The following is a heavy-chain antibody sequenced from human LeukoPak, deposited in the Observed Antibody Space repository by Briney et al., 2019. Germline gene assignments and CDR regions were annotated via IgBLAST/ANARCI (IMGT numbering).Heavy chain of an antibody. CDR2: IYYSGST. J-gene: IGHJ5*02. Sequence: PSETLSLTCAVSGGSISSYYWSWIRQPPGKGLEWMGYIYYSGSTNYNPAFTSRVTISVDPSKNQFSLKLSSVTAADTAVYYCARGQFGYAISHWFDPWGQGTLVTVSS. V-gene: IGHV4-59*12. CDR3: ARGQFGYAISHWFDP. CDR1: GGSISSYY. D-gene: IGHD5-12*01.